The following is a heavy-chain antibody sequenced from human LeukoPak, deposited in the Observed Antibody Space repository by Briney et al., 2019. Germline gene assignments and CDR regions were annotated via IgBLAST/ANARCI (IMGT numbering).Heavy chain of an antibody. CDR1: GGTFSNYA. Sequence: ASVKVSCKASGGTFSNYAFSWVRQAPGQGLEWMGRIIPVLGILNYAQKFQGRVTITADKSTTTAYMEVSSLRSEDTAVYYCARVIYYDSSGYYLDYWGQGTLVTVSS. V-gene: IGHV1-69*04. CDR3: ARVIYYDSSGYYLDY. CDR2: IIPVLGIL. J-gene: IGHJ4*02. D-gene: IGHD3-22*01.